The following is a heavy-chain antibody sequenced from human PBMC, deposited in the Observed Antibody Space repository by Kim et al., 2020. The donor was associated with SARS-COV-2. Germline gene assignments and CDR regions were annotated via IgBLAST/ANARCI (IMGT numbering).Heavy chain of an antibody. V-gene: IGHV3-72*01. Sequence: TTYAPSVKGRFIVSRENSKNSLYLQRNSLKTEDPAVYYCARDTAAAMDVWGQGTTVTVSS. CDR3: ARDTAAAMDV. D-gene: IGHD6-25*01. J-gene: IGHJ6*02. CDR2: T.